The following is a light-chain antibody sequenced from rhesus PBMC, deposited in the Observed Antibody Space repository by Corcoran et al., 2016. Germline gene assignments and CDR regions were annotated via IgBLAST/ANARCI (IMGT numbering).Light chain of an antibody. J-gene: IGKJ1*01. CDR2: GAS. V-gene: IGKV3-42*01. CDR3: QQDYSWRT. CDR1: QSVSSS. Sequence: EIVMTQSPATLSLSPGERATLSCRASQSVSSSLAWYQQKPGQAPKLLIYGASSRATGIPDRFSGSGSGTEFSLTISSLEPEGVGVYYCQQDYSWRTFGQGTKVEIK.